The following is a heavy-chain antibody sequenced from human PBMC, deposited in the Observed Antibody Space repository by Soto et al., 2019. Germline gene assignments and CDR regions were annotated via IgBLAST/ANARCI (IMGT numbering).Heavy chain of an antibody. V-gene: IGHV3-53*01. D-gene: IGHD3-10*01. J-gene: IGHJ6*02. CDR2: IYSGGST. CDR3: ASTSGRVREIYYYYGMDV. CDR1: GFNFSDHY. Sequence: GGSLRLSCAASGFNFSDHYMDCVRQAPGKGLEWVSVIYSGGSTYYADSVKGRFTISRDNSKNTLYLQMNSLRAEDTAVYYCASTSGRVREIYYYYGMDVWGQGTTVTVSS.